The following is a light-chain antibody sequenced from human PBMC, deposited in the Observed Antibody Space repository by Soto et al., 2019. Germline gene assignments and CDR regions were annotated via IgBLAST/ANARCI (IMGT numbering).Light chain of an antibody. V-gene: IGLV2-14*01. J-gene: IGLJ3*02. CDR3: SSYASSTTPWV. CDR1: SSDIGGYNY. CDR2: EVS. Sequence: QSALTQPASVSGSPGQSITISCTGTSSDIGGYNYVSWYQQHPGKAPKLIISEVSNRPSGVSNRFSGSKSGNTASLTISGLQAEDEADYYCSSYASSTTPWVFGGGTKVTVL.